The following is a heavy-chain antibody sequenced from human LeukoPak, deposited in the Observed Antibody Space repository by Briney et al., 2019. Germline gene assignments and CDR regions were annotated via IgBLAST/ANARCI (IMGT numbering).Heavy chain of an antibody. CDR2: IIPIFGTA. CDR1: GGTFSSYA. Sequence: GASVKVSCKASGGTFSSYAISWVRQAPGQGLEWMGGIIPIFGTANYAQKFQGRVTITADESTSTAYMELSSLRSEDTAVYYCAREGAAAGSEGNWFDPWGQGTLVTVSS. J-gene: IGHJ5*02. V-gene: IGHV1-69*13. CDR3: AREGAAAGSEGNWFDP. D-gene: IGHD6-25*01.